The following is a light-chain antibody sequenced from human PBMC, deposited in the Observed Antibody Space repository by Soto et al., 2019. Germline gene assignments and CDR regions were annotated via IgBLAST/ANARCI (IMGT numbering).Light chain of an antibody. CDR1: SGSDSTSYY. V-gene: IGLV8-61*01. Sequence: QTVVTQEPSFSVSPGRTVTLTCGLSSGSDSTSYYPSWYQLTPGQAPRTLIYSTNTRSSGVPNRFSGSILENKAALTITGAQADDESDYYCVLYMGTGISVFGGGTQLTVL. J-gene: IGLJ3*02. CDR3: VLYMGTGISV. CDR2: STN.